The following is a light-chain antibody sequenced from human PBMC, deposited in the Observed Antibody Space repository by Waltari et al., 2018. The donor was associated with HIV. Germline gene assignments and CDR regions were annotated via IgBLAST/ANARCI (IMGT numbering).Light chain of an antibody. CDR2: DTS. Sequence: QAVVTQEPSLTGSPGGTVPHTCRYSTGAVTSGHYPYWFPQKPGQAPRTLIYDTSNKRSWTPARFSGSLLGGKAALTLSGAQPEDEAEYYCLLSYSGARPVVFGGGTKLTVL. J-gene: IGLJ2*01. CDR1: TGAVTSGHY. V-gene: IGLV7-46*01. CDR3: LLSYSGARPVV.